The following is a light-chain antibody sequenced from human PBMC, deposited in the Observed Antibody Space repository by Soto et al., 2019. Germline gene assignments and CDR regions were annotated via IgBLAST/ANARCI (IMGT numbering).Light chain of an antibody. CDR3: SSYSDGRTLV. Sequence: QSVLTQPASVSGSPGQSITISCTGTSSDVGYYNYVSWYQQHPGKAPILLIYEVSNRPSGLSNRFSGSKSGNTASLTISGLQAEDEADYFCSSYSDGRTLVFGGGTQLTVL. CDR1: SSDVGYYNY. CDR2: EVS. V-gene: IGLV2-14*01. J-gene: IGLJ2*01.